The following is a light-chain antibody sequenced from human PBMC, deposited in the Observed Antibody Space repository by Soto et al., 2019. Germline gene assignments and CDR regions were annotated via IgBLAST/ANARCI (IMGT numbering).Light chain of an antibody. J-gene: IGLJ3*02. CDR1: SNDVGSYNL. CDR2: EGN. V-gene: IGLV2-23*01. Sequence: QSVLTQPASVSGSPGQSITISCTGTSNDVGSYNLVSWYQQHPGKAPKLMISEGNKRPSGISNRFSGSKSGNTASLTISGLQADDESDYYCSSYAGNNSWVFGGGTQLTVL. CDR3: SSYAGNNSWV.